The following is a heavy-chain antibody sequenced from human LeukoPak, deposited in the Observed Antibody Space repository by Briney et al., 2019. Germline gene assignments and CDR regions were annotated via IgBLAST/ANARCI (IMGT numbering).Heavy chain of an antibody. D-gene: IGHD3-10*01. V-gene: IGHV4-4*02. J-gene: IGHJ3*01. CDR3: ARGMWFDTLFSAFDV. CDR2: IYHTGST. CDR1: GDSITSRNW. Sequence: SETLSLTCPVSGDSITSRNWWTWVRQTPEKGLEWIGEIYHTGSTNYNPSVEGRVTISIDKSKNQFSLMLNSVTAADTALYYCARGMWFDTLFSAFDVWGQGTMVSVSS.